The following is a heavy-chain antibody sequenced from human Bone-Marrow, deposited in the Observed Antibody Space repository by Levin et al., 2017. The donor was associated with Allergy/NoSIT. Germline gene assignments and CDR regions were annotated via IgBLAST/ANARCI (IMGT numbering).Heavy chain of an antibody. Sequence: PGESLKISCASSGFTFSGYWMAWVRQAPGKGLEWVANINRDGGDGYYVDSVKGRFTISRDNARNSLDLQMNSRRVEDTAVYYCARNGAWSFEFWGQGTLVTVSS. D-gene: IGHD2-8*01. CDR2: INRDGGDG. V-gene: IGHV3-7*02. CDR3: ARNGAWSFEF. CDR1: GFTFSGYW. J-gene: IGHJ4*02.